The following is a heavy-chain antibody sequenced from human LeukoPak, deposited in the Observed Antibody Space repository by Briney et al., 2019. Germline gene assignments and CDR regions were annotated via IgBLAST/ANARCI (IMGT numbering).Heavy chain of an antibody. V-gene: IGHV4-34*01. D-gene: IGHD6-19*01. CDR1: GGSFSGYY. CDR2: INHSGST. CDR3: ARGRLARSPYFDY. Sequence: SETLSLTCAVYGGSFSGYYWSWIRQPPGKGLEWIGEINHSGSTDYNPSLKSRVTISVETSKNQFSLNLSSVTAADTAVYYCARGRLARSPYFDYWGQGTLVTVSS. J-gene: IGHJ4*02.